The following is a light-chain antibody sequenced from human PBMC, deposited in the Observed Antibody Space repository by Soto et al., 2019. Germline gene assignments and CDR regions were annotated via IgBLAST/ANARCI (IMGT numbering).Light chain of an antibody. CDR2: GAS. V-gene: IGKV3-15*01. CDR1: QSVNSY. CDR3: QQYTNWPSWT. Sequence: EKVMTQSPATLSMSPGERATLSCRASQSVNSYLAWYQQKPGQAPRLLIYGASTRATGIPARFSDSGSGTEFTLTISSLQSEDFAVYYCQQYTNWPSWTFGQGTKVEIK. J-gene: IGKJ1*01.